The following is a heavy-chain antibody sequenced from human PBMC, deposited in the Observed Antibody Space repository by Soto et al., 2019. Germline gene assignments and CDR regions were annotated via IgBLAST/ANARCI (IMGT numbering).Heavy chain of an antibody. CDR3: ARDWYYYDSSGYLTPWFDP. J-gene: IGHJ5*02. CDR2: IWYDGSNK. CDR1: GFTFSSYG. V-gene: IGHV3-33*01. D-gene: IGHD3-22*01. Sequence: PGGSLRLSCAASGFTFSSYGMHWVRQAPGKELEWVAVIWYDGSNKYYADSVKGRFTISRDNSKNTLYLQMNSLRAEDTAVYYCARDWYYYDSSGYLTPWFDPWGQGTLVTVSS.